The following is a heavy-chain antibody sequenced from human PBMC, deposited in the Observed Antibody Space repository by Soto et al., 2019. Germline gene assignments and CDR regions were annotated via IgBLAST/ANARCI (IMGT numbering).Heavy chain of an antibody. CDR2: IKQDGSEK. CDR3: ASLRSSFFYYYMDV. CDR1: GFTFSSYW. V-gene: IGHV3-7*01. Sequence: GGSRLSCAASGFTFSSYWMSWVRQAPGKGLEWVANIKQDGSEKYYVDSVKGRFTISRDNAKNSRYLQMNSLRVEDTAVYYCASLRSSFFYYYMDVWGKGTTVTVSS. D-gene: IGHD6-6*01. J-gene: IGHJ6*03.